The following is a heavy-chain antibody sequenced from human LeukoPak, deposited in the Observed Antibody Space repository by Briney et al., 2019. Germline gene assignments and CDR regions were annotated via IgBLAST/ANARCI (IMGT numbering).Heavy chain of an antibody. CDR3: AKEHCSGGSCYSHIDY. Sequence: GGSLRLSCAASGFTFSYYGMHWVRQAPGKGLEWVAFIRYDGSNKYYVDSVKGRFTISRGNSKNTLYLQMNSLRTEDTAVYYCAKEHCSGGSCYSHIDYWGQGTLVTVSS. D-gene: IGHD2-15*01. V-gene: IGHV3-30*02. CDR1: GFTFSYYG. CDR2: IRYDGSNK. J-gene: IGHJ4*02.